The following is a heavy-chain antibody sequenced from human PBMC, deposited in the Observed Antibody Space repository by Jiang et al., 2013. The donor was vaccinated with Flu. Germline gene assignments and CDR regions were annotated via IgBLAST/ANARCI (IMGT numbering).Heavy chain of an antibody. D-gene: IGHD1-26*01. CDR3: ASAIGWAHYYYGMDV. CDR2: ISSDNSYI. J-gene: IGHJ6*04. Sequence: VQLVESGGGLVKPGGSLRLSCAASGFTLSPYSMNWVRQAPGKGLEWVSFISSDNSYIHYADSVKGRFTISRDNAKNSLYLQMNSLTAEDTAVYYCASAIGWAHYYYGMDVVGQGDHGHRLL. V-gene: IGHV3-21*01. CDR1: GFTLSPYS.